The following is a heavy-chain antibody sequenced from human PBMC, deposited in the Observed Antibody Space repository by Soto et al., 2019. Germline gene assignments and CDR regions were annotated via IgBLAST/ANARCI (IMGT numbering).Heavy chain of an antibody. Sequence: GGSLRLSCAGSRFTFSSYALNWVRQAPGKGLEWVSAITGTGSTTYYADSVKGRFTISRDNSKDTMYLQMSSLRAEDTAVYYCAKNVWGGYFDKTYYFDYWGQGSLVTVSS. CDR2: ITGTGSTT. CDR3: AKNVWGGYFDKTYYFDY. D-gene: IGHD3-22*01. J-gene: IGHJ4*02. CDR1: RFTFSSYA. V-gene: IGHV3-23*01.